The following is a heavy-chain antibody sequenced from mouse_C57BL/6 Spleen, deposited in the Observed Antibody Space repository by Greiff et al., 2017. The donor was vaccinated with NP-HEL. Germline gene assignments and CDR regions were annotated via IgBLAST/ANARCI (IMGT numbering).Heavy chain of an antibody. CDR3: ARHEGLYGYDEVYYAMDY. CDR2: FYPGSGSI. V-gene: IGHV1-62-2*01. Sequence: QVQLQQSGAELVKPGASVKLSCKASGYTFTEYTIHWVKQRSGQGLEWIGWFYPGSGSIKYNEKFKDKATLTADKSSSTVYMELSRLTSEDSAVYFCARHEGLYGYDEVYYAMDYWGQGTSVTVSS. D-gene: IGHD2-2*01. CDR1: GYTFTEYT. J-gene: IGHJ4*01.